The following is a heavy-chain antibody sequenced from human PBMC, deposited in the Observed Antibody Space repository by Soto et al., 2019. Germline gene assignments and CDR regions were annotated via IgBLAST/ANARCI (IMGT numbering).Heavy chain of an antibody. V-gene: IGHV3-74*01. CDR1: GFTFTNYW. Sequence: EVQLVQSGGGSVQPGGSLRLSCAASGFTFTNYWMHWVRQVPGKGLVWVSRIDGVGAGTSYSDSVRGRFTISRDNAENMLYLQMNSRRAEDTAVYYCTTVLEYWGQGTLVTVSS. J-gene: IGHJ4*02. CDR2: IDGVGAGT. CDR3: TTVLEY.